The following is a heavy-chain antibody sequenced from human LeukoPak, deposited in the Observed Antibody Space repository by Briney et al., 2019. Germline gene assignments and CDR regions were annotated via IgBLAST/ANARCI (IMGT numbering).Heavy chain of an antibody. D-gene: IGHD3-22*01. CDR2: INHSGST. V-gene: IGHV4-34*01. CDR3: ATPLYYYDSSGYYTPVSYGMDV. J-gene: IGHJ6*02. Sequence: SETLSLTCAVYGGSFSGYYWSWIRQPPGKGLEWIGEINHSGSTNYNPSLKSRVTISVDTSKNQFSLKLSSVTAADTAVYYCATPLYYYDSSGYYTPVSYGMDVWGQGTTVTVSS. CDR1: GGSFSGYY.